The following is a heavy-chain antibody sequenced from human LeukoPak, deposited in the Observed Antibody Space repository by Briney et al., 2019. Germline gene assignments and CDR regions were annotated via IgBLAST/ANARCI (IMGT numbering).Heavy chain of an antibody. J-gene: IGHJ6*02. D-gene: IGHD3-3*01. CDR3: ARKATFGMDV. Sequence: SQTLSLTCVIAGDSVSSNSATWNWIRQSPSRGLEWLGRTYYRSKWYNDYAVSVKSRIIINPDTSRNQFSLQLNSVTPEDTAVYYCARKATFGMDVWGQGTTVTVSS. CDR2: TYYRSKWYN. CDR1: GDSVSSNSAT. V-gene: IGHV6-1*01.